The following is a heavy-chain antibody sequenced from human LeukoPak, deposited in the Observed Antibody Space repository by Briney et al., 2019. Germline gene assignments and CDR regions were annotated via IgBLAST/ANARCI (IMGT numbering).Heavy chain of an antibody. D-gene: IGHD3-9*01. CDR3: AKDQTPYYDILTGYYEGAFDI. CDR1: GFTFSSYA. CDR2: ISGSGGST. J-gene: IGHJ3*02. Sequence: GGSLRLSCAASGFTFSSYAMSWVRQAPGKGLEWVSTISGSGGSTYYADSVKGRFTISRDNSKNTLYLQMNSLRAEDTAVYYCAKDQTPYYDILTGYYEGAFDIWGQGTMVTVSS. V-gene: IGHV3-23*01.